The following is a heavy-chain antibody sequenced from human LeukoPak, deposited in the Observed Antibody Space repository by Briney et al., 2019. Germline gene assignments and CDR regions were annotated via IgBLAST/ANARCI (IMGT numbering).Heavy chain of an antibody. V-gene: IGHV4-39*01. CDR2: IYYSGST. CDR3: ARGGSYFSR. D-gene: IGHD1-26*01. J-gene: IGHJ4*02. Sequence: SETLSLTCTVSGGSISSSSYYWGWIRQPPGKGLEWIGRIYYSGSTYYNPSLKSRVPISVDTSKNQFSLKLSSVTAADTAVYYCARGGSYFSRWGQGTLVTVSS. CDR1: GGSISSSSYY.